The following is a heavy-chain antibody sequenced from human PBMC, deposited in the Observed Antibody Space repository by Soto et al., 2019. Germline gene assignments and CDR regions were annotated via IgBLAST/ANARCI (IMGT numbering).Heavy chain of an antibody. V-gene: IGHV4-31*03. CDR3: ARVDYLYYDILTKTGPGREGYFDY. D-gene: IGHD3-9*01. Sequence: PSETLYLTCTVSGGSISSGGYYWSWIRQHPGKGLEWIGYIYYSGSTYYNPSLKSRVTISVDTSKNQFSLKLSSVTAADTAVYYCARVDYLYYDILTKTGPGREGYFDYWGQGTLVTVSS. CDR1: GGSISSGGYY. J-gene: IGHJ4*02. CDR2: IYYSGST.